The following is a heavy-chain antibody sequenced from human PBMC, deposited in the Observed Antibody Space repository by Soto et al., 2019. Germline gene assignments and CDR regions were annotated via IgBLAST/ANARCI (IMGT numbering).Heavy chain of an antibody. V-gene: IGHV4-59*01. Sequence: QVQLQESGPGLVNPSETLSLTCTVSGASISSSHWTWIRQPPGKGLEWIRYFYYGGDTHYNPSLKSRVTISVDTSKNQFSLKLSSVTAADTAVYYCARLMATVSLDYWGQGILVTVSS. CDR2: FYYGGDT. J-gene: IGHJ4*02. D-gene: IGHD4-17*01. CDR1: GASISSSH. CDR3: ARLMATVSLDY.